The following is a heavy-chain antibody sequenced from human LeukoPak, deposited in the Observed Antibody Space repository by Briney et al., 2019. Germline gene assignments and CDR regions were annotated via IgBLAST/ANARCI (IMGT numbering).Heavy chain of an antibody. D-gene: IGHD3-22*01. CDR3: ARVGYYYDSSGYSWPN. CDR1: GYTFTSYG. J-gene: IGHJ4*02. CDR2: IIPIFGTA. V-gene: IGHV1-69*05. Sequence: VASVKVSYKASGYTFTSYGISWVRQAPGQGLEWMGGIIPIFGTANYAQKFQGRVTITTDESTSTAYMELSSLRSEDTAVYYCARVGYYYDSSGYSWPNWGQGTLVTVSS.